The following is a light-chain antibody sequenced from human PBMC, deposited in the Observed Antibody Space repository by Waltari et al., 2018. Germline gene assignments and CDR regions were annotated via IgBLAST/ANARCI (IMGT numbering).Light chain of an antibody. Sequence: QSALTQPPSASGSPGQSVTISCTGTSSDVGPYNYLSWYQQYPDKAPKLMLYEVTTRPSGVPVRFSGSKSGNTASLTVSGLQAEDEADYYCISYAGNNKYVLGAGTKVTVL. CDR1: SSDVGPYNY. J-gene: IGLJ1*01. CDR2: EVT. V-gene: IGLV2-8*01. CDR3: ISYAGNNKYV.